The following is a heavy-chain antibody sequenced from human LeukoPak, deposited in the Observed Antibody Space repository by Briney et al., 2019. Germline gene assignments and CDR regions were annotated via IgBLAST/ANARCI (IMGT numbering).Heavy chain of an antibody. J-gene: IGHJ4*02. CDR3: ATLEWWNRPPDY. Sequence: GGSLRLSCAASGFTFRTHAMNWVRQAPGKGLEWVSLISGNGNNTYYLDSVKGRFTISRDNSKSTLYLQMNSLGAADTAVYYCATLEWWNRPPDYWGQGTLVTVSS. CDR1: GFTFRTHA. D-gene: IGHD2-8*01. V-gene: IGHV3-23*01. CDR2: ISGNGNNT.